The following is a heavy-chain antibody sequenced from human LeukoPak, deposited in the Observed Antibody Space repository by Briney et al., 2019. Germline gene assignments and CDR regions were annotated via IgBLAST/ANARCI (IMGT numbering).Heavy chain of an antibody. D-gene: IGHD6-6*01. J-gene: IGHJ4*02. V-gene: IGHV4-31*03. CDR3: ARGGSSSSTDYYFDY. CDR2: IYYSGST. Sequence: SQTLSLTCTVSGGSISSGGYYWSWIRQHPGKGLEWIGYIYYSGSTYYNPSLKSRVTISVDTSKNQFSLKLSSVTAADTAVYYCARGGSSSSTDYYFDYWGQGTLVTVSS. CDR1: GGSISSGGYY.